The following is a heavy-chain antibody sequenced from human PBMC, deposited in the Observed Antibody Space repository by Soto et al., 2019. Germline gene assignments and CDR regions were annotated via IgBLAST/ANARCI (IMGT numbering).Heavy chain of an antibody. CDR1: GGSISSGGYY. CDR3: ARDRVTRYYDILTGMTTYYYYYMDV. D-gene: IGHD3-9*01. Sequence: SETLSLTCTVSGGSISSGGYYWSWIRQHPGKGLEWIGYIYYSGSTYYNPSLKSRVTISVDTSKNQFSLKLSSVTAADTAVYYCARDRVTRYYDILTGMTTYYYYYMDVWGKGTTVTVSS. V-gene: IGHV4-31*03. J-gene: IGHJ6*03. CDR2: IYYSGST.